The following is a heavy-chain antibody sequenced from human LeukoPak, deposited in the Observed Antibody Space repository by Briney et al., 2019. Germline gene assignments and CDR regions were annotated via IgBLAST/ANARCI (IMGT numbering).Heavy chain of an antibody. CDR3: ARSSSGYLYDAFDI. Sequence: PSETLSLTYTVSGGSISSYYWSWIRQPPGKGLEWIGYIYYSGSTNYNPSLKSRVTISVDTSKNQFSLKLSSVTAADTAVYYCARSSSGYLYDAFDIWGQGTMVTVSS. CDR1: GGSISSYY. V-gene: IGHV4-59*01. J-gene: IGHJ3*02. CDR2: IYYSGST. D-gene: IGHD3-22*01.